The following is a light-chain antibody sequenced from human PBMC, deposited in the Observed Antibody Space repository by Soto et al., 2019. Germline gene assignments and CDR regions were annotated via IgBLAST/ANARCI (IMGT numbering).Light chain of an antibody. V-gene: IGKV3-15*01. Sequence: EIVMTQSPASLSVSPGDGATLSCRASQSVSSNLAWYQQKPGQAPRLLIYGASTRAAGVPARFSGSGSGTDFTLTISSLQSEDFAVYYCQQYHNWPPRYTFGQGTKLQIK. CDR2: GAS. J-gene: IGKJ2*01. CDR3: QQYHNWPPRYT. CDR1: QSVSSN.